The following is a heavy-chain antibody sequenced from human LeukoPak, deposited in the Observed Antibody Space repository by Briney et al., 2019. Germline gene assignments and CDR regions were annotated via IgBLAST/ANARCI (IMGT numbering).Heavy chain of an antibody. CDR1: GYTLTELS. V-gene: IGHV1-24*01. CDR3: ATSVYCSGGSCYSGYYYYYGMDV. J-gene: IGHJ6*02. Sequence: ASVKVSCKVSGYTLTELSMHWVRQAPGKGLEWMGGFDPEDGETIYAQKFQGRVTMTEDTSTDTAYMELSSLRSEDTAVYYCATSVYCSGGSCYSGYYYYYGMDVWGQGTTVSVS. D-gene: IGHD2-15*01. CDR2: FDPEDGET.